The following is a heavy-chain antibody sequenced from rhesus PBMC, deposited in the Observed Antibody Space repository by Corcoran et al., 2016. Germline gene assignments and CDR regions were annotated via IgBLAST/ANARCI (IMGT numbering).Heavy chain of an antibody. CDR2: INPSNDNT. CDR3: TRSRVVVSATPDY. CDR1: GYTFPSYY. V-gene: IGHV1S9*01. J-gene: IGHJ4*01. D-gene: IGHD2-39*02. Sequence: QVQLVQSGAEVKKPGASVKLSCKASGYTFPSYYINWGRQAPGQVLEWMGWINPSNDNTGYAQKFQGRVTMTRDTSTSTAYMELSSLRSEDTAVYYCTRSRVVVSATPDYWGQGVLVTVSS.